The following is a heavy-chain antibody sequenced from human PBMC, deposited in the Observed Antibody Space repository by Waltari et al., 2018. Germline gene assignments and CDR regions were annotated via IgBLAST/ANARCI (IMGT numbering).Heavy chain of an antibody. CDR1: GGTFSSYA. CDR2: IIPIIGTA. D-gene: IGHD5-12*01. J-gene: IGHJ4*02. V-gene: IGHV1-69*08. Sequence: QVKLVQSGAEVKKPGSSVKVSCKASGGTFSSYAISWVRQAPGQGLEWMGRIIPIIGTANYSQKFQVIVTMTADKSTGTSYMELSSLRSEDTAVYFCARGREGMASIPRDWGQGTLVTVSS. CDR3: ARGREGMASIPRD.